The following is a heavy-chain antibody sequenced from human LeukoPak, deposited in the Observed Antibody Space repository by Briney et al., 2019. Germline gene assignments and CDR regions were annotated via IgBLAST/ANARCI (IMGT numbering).Heavy chain of an antibody. CDR3: ARPLTGYSYFDY. CDR2: VYYSGST. J-gene: IGHJ4*02. Sequence: SETLSPTCTVSGGSISSSPYYWGWIRQPPGKGLEWIGSVYYSGSTSYNPPLKSRVTISVDTSKNQFSLKLNSVTAADTAVYYCARPLTGYSYFDYWGQGTLVTVSS. V-gene: IGHV4-39*01. D-gene: IGHD3-9*01. CDR1: GGSISSSPYY.